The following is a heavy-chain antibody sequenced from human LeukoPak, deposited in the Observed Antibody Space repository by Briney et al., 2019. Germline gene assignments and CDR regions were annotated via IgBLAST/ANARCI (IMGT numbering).Heavy chain of an antibody. CDR1: GGSISNYY. D-gene: IGHD4-17*01. V-gene: IGHV4-59*08. CDR2: IYYSGST. CDR3: ARRTSIYGDYVHDY. Sequence: SETLSLTCTVSGGSISNYYWSWIRQPPGKGLEWIGYIYYSGSTNYNPSLKSRVTISVDTSKNQFSLKLSSVTAADTAVYYCARRTSIYGDYVHDYWGQGTLVTVSS. J-gene: IGHJ4*02.